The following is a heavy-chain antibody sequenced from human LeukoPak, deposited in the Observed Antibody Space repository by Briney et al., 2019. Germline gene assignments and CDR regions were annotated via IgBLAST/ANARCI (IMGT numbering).Heavy chain of an antibody. CDR3: ARDPGLSGYYLDH. J-gene: IGHJ4*02. V-gene: IGHV3-48*01. Sequence: PGGSLRLSCAASGFNFFSYNMNWVRQASGKGLEWVSYISSSSSTIYYADPVRGRFTMSRDNAKKSLSLQMNSLRAEDTAVHYCARDPGLSGYYLDHWGQGTLVTVSS. CDR1: GFNFFSYN. D-gene: IGHD3-3*01. CDR2: ISSSSSTI.